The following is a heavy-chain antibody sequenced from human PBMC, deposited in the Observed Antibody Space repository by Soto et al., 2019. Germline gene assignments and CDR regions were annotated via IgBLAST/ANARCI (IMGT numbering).Heavy chain of an antibody. J-gene: IGHJ6*02. CDR1: GFTFSSYA. V-gene: IGHV3-30-3*01. D-gene: IGHD1-26*01. CDR3: ARRLGGSVSPGYYYGMDV. Sequence: GGSLRLSCAASGFTFSSYAMHWVRQAPGKGLEWVAVISYDGSNKYYADSVKGRFTISRDNSKNTLYLQMNSLRAEDTAVYYCARRLGGSVSPGYYYGMDVWGQGTTVTVSS. CDR2: ISYDGSNK.